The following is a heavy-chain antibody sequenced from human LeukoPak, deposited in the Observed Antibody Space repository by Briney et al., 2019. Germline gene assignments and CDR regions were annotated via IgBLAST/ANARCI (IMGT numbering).Heavy chain of an antibody. D-gene: IGHD6-13*01. J-gene: IGHJ5*02. Sequence: SETLSLTCTVSGVSISSYYWSWIRQPPGKGLELIGYIYYSGSTNYNPSLKSRVTISVDTSKNQLSLKLSSVTAADTAVYYCARFSVAAAGTGWFDPWGQGTLVAVSS. V-gene: IGHV4-59*01. CDR2: IYYSGST. CDR1: GVSISSYY. CDR3: ARFSVAAAGTGWFDP.